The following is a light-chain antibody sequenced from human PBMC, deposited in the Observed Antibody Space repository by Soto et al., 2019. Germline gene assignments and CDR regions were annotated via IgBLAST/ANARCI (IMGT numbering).Light chain of an antibody. Sequence: PATLSLSPGERATLSCRASQSVTNYIAWYQQRPGQAPRLLIYDASNRASGVPARFSGSGSGTDFTLTISSLEPEDFAVYYCQQRSNWPPITFGQGTRLEI. CDR2: DAS. CDR3: QQRSNWPPIT. CDR1: QSVTNY. J-gene: IGKJ5*01. V-gene: IGKV3-11*01.